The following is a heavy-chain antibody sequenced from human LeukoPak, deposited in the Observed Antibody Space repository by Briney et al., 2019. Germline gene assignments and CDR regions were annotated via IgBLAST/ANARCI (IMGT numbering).Heavy chain of an antibody. CDR2: INHNGNT. J-gene: IGHJ4*02. Sequence: PSETLSLTCAVYGGSFSGYHWTWIRRPPGKGLEWIGEINHNGNTNYNPSLKSRVTILVDTSKNQFSLELSFVTAADTAVYYCARPSRSLWFGDLYFDYWGQGTLVTVSS. CDR3: ARPSRSLWFGDLYFDY. V-gene: IGHV4-34*01. CDR1: GGSFSGYH. D-gene: IGHD3-10*01.